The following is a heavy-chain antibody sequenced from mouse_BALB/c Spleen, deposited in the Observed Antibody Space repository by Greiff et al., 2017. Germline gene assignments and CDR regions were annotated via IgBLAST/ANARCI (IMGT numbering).Heavy chain of an antibody. Sequence: DVKLQESGGGLVQPGGSRKLSCAASGFTFSSFGMHWVRQAPEKGLEWVAYISSGSSTIYYADTVKGRFTISRDNPKNTLFLQMTSLRSEDTAMYYCARKVRTAMDYWGQGTSVTVSS. CDR1: GFTFSSFG. J-gene: IGHJ4*01. CDR3: ARKVRTAMDY. V-gene: IGHV5-17*02. CDR2: ISSGSSTI.